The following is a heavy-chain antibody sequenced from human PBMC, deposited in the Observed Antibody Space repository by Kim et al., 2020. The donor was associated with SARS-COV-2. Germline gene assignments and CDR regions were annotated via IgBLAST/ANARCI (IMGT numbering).Heavy chain of an antibody. CDR2: VNAANDQT. D-gene: IGHD4-4*01. CDR1: GYTFKTYP. Sequence: ASVKVSCKASGYTFKTYPIHWLRQAPGQTLEWMGWVNAANDQTKYPQKFQGRITISRDTSANTAYMDLRSLTTKDTAFYYGVRDMNPTVYDYWGQGTLVTVSS. J-gene: IGHJ4*02. CDR3: VRDMNPTVYDY. V-gene: IGHV1-3*01.